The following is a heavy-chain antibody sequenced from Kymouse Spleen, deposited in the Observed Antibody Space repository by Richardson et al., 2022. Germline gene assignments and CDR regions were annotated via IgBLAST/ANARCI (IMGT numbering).Heavy chain of an antibody. CDR3: ARHPTYYDFWSGYYNGMDV. V-gene: IGHV4-39*01. Sequence: QLQLQESGPGLVKPSETLSLTCTVSGGSISSSSYYWGWIRQPPGKGLEWIGSIYYSGSTYYNPSLKSRVTISVDTSKNQFSLKLSSVTAADTAVYYCARHPTYYDFWSGYYNGMDVWGQGTTVTVSS. CDR1: GGSISSSSYY. CDR2: IYYSGST. J-gene: IGHJ6*02. D-gene: IGHD3-3*01.